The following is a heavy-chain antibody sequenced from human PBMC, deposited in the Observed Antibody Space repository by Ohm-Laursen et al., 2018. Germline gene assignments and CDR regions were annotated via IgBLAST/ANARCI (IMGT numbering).Heavy chain of an antibody. CDR3: VVSEIRYSFTYLADF. Sequence: PSETLSLTCTVSGDSINNYYWSWIRQPAGKGLEWIGRMYAPGNLNYNPSLNSRVTMSVDTSRNQFYLKMTSVTAADTAVYYCVVSEIRYSFTYLADFWGQGILVTVPS. D-gene: IGHD5-18*01. V-gene: IGHV4-4*07. J-gene: IGHJ4*02. CDR2: MYAPGNL. CDR1: GDSINNYY.